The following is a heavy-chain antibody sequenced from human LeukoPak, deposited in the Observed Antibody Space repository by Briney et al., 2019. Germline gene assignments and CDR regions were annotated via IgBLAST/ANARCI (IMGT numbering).Heavy chain of an antibody. Sequence: GGSLRLYCAASGFTFSSYWMSWVRQAPGKGLEWVANIKQDGSEKYYVDSVKGRFTISRDNAKNSLYLQMNSLRAEDTAVYYCARGLRFLEWLFDYWGQGTLVTVSS. D-gene: IGHD3-3*01. CDR3: ARGLRFLEWLFDY. J-gene: IGHJ4*02. V-gene: IGHV3-7*01. CDR2: IKQDGSEK. CDR1: GFTFSSYW.